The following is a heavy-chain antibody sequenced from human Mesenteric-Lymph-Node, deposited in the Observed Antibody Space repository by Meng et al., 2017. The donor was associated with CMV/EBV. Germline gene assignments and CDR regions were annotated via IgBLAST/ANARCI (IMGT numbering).Heavy chain of an antibody. V-gene: IGHV6-1*01. CDR1: GDSVSSNSVA. Sequence: SQTLSLTCAVSGDSVSSNSVAWNWIRQSPSRGLEWLGRTYYRSKWYNDYAVPVKSRITIKPDTSKNHFSLQLNSVTPEDTAVYYCARDVLYSGSFDYWGQGALVTVSS. CDR3: ARDVLYSGSFDY. J-gene: IGHJ4*02. CDR2: TYYRSKWYN. D-gene: IGHD4-11*01.